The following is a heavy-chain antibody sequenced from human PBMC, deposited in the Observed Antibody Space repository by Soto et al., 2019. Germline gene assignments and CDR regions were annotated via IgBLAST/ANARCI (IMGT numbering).Heavy chain of an antibody. Sequence: ASVKVSCKASGYTFSGYSITWVRQAPGQGLEWMGRISGYNGNTNYARTLRGRLTLTTDTSTSTAYTELRSLTSDDTAVYYCARDVFCGGAPACPDMDVWGQGTTVTVS. CDR1: GYTFSGYS. V-gene: IGHV1-18*04. CDR2: ISGYNGNT. CDR3: ARDVFCGGAPACPDMDV. J-gene: IGHJ6*02. D-gene: IGHD2-21*01.